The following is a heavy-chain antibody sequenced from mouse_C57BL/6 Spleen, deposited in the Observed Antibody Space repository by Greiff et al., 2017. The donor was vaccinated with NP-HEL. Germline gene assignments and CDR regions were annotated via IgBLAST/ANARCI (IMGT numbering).Heavy chain of an antibody. Sequence: QVQLQQPGAELVKPGASVKLSCKASGYTFTSYWMHWVKQRPGQGLEWIGMIHPNSGSTNYNEKFKSKATLTVDKSSSTAYMQLSSLTSEDSAVYYCARSWRSNDWYFDVWGTGTTVTVSS. CDR3: ARSWRSNDWYFDV. D-gene: IGHD2-5*01. CDR2: IHPNSGST. J-gene: IGHJ1*03. CDR1: GYTFTSYW. V-gene: IGHV1-64*01.